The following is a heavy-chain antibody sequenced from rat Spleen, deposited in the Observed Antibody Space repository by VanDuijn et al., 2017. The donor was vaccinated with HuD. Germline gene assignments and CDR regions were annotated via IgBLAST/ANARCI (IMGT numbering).Heavy chain of an antibody. V-gene: IGHV5-22*01. CDR1: GFTFSDYY. Sequence: EVQLVESGGGLVQPGRSLKLSCAVSGFTFSDYYMAWVRQAPNKGLEWVASICYEGSSTYYGDSVKGRFTISRDNAKSTLYLQMNSLRSEDTATYYCAREIMFYFDYWGQGVMVTVSS. CDR3: AREIMFYFDY. J-gene: IGHJ2*01. CDR2: ICYEGSST. D-gene: IGHD1-5*01.